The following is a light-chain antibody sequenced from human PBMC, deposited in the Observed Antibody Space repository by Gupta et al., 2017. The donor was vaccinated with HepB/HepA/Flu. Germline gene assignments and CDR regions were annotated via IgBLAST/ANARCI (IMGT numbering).Light chain of an antibody. J-gene: IGKJ3*01. Sequence: EIVLTPYPATLSLSPGERAILSCRASQSVSSYLAWYQQKPGQPPRLLMYETSNRATGIPARFSGSGSGTDFTLTISSLEPEDFAVYYCQQRTKWPFTFGPGTKVEIK. CDR3: QQRTKWPFT. CDR2: ETS. CDR1: QSVSSY. V-gene: IGKV3-11*01.